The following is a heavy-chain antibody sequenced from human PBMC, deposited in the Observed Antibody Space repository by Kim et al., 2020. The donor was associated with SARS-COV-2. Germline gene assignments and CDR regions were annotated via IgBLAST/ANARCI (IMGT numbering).Heavy chain of an antibody. V-gene: IGHV5-51*01. D-gene: IGHD2-21*02. J-gene: IGHJ4*02. Sequence: SYSPSFQGQVTISADKSISTAYLQWSSLKASDTAMYYCARRVGVTSPFDYWGQGTLVTVSS. CDR3: ARRVGVTSPFDY.